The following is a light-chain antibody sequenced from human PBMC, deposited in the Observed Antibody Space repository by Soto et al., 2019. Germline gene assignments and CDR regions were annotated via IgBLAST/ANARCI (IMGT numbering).Light chain of an antibody. CDR2: KAS. CDR1: QSISTW. Sequence: DIQMTQSPSTLSASVGDRVTLTCRASQSISTWLAWYQQKPGKAPKLLIYKASGLESGVPARFSGSGSGTDFTLTISSLQPDDFATYYCQQYNSYPITFGQGTRLEI. J-gene: IGKJ5*01. V-gene: IGKV1-5*03. CDR3: QQYNSYPIT.